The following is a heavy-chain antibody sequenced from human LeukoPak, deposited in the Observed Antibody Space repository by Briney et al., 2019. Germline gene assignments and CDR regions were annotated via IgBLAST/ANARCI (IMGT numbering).Heavy chain of an antibody. D-gene: IGHD2-15*01. CDR3: ARDIGYDAFDI. Sequence: GGSLRLSCAASGFTFDDYGMSWVREAPGKGLEWVSSIKWNGGSTGYADSVKGRFTISRDNAKKSLYLQMNSLRAEDTAVYYCARDIGYDAFDIWGQGTMVTVSS. J-gene: IGHJ3*02. V-gene: IGHV3-20*04. CDR2: IKWNGGST. CDR1: GFTFDDYG.